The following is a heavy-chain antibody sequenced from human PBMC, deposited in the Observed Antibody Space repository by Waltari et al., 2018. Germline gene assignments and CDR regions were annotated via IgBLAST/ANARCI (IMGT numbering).Heavy chain of an antibody. V-gene: IGHV3-7*04. Sequence: EVHLVESGGGLVQPGGSLRLSCQAAGFSFSNYWMNWVRQAPEKGLEWVANIEQDGSEKNYVDSVKGRFTISRDNAKSSVYLQMNSLRAEDTAVYYCAGGSGWLPDSWGQGTLVTVSS. CDR1: GFSFSNYW. D-gene: IGHD6-19*01. J-gene: IGHJ4*02. CDR2: IEQDGSEK. CDR3: AGGSGWLPDS.